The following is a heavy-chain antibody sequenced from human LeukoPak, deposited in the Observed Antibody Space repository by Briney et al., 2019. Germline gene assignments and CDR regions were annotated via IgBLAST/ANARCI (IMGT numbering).Heavy chain of an antibody. CDR1: GFTFSDYY. D-gene: IGHD6-13*01. CDR2: ISSSGSTI. CDR3: AIGGYSSSWYVFDY. J-gene: IGHJ4*02. Sequence: GGSLRLSCAASGFTFSDYYMSWIRQAPGKGLEWVSYISSSGSTIYYADSVKGRFTISRDNAKNSLYPQMNSLRAEDTAVYYCAIGGYSSSWYVFDYWGQGTLVTVSS. V-gene: IGHV3-11*01.